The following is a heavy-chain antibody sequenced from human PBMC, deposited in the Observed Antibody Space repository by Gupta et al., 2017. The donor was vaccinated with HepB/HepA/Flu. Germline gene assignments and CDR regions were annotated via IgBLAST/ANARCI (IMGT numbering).Heavy chain of an antibody. J-gene: IGHJ4*02. Sequence: EVQLVESGGGLVQPGRSLRLSCAASGFTFDDYAMHWVRQAPGKGLEWVSGISWNSGSIGYADSVKGRFTISRDNAKNSLYLQMNSLRAEDTALYYCAKDMYLGAVVAATACFDYWGQGTLVTVSS. D-gene: IGHD2-15*01. CDR2: ISWNSGSI. CDR3: AKDMYLGAVVAATACFDY. V-gene: IGHV3-9*01. CDR1: GFTFDDYA.